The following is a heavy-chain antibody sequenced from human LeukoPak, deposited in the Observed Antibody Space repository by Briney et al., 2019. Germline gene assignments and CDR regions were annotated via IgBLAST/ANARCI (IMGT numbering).Heavy chain of an antibody. J-gene: IGHJ6*03. CDR2: MHYSGST. Sequence: SETLSLTCTVSSGSISTYYWSWIRQPPGKGLEWIGYMHYSGSTNYNPSLNSRITMSVDTSKNQFSLKLSSVAAADTAVYYCATFYSFSAYYYYYMDVWGKGTTVTVAS. V-gene: IGHV4-59*01. CDR3: ATFYSFSAYYYYYMDV. D-gene: IGHD6-13*01. CDR1: SGSISTYY.